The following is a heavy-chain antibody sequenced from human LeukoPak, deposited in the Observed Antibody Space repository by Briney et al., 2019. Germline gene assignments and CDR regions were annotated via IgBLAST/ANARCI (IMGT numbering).Heavy chain of an antibody. V-gene: IGHV3-33*08. CDR1: GFTFSSYN. CDR2: IWYDGSNK. CDR3: ARDLISDSWSGYNY. Sequence: GGSLRLSCAASGFTFSSYNMNWVRQAPGKGLEWVAVIWYDGSNKYYADSVKGRFTISRDNSKNTLYLQMNSLRAEDTAVYYCARDLISDSWSGYNYWGQGTLVTVSS. J-gene: IGHJ4*02. D-gene: IGHD3-3*01.